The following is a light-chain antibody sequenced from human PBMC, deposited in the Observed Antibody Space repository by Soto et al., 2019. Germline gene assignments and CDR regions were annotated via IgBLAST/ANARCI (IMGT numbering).Light chain of an antibody. V-gene: IGKV3-20*01. CDR2: GAS. CDR1: QSVSSSY. Sequence: EIVLTQSPGTLSLSPGERATLSCRASQSVSSSYLAWYQQKPGQAPRLLIYGASSRATGIPDRFSGRGSGTDFTLTISRLEPEGFAVYYCQQYGSSPLFTFGPGTKVDI. CDR3: QQYGSSPLFT. J-gene: IGKJ3*01.